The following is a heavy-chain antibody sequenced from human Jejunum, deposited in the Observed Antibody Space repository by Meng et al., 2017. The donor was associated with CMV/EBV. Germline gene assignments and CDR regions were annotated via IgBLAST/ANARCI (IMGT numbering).Heavy chain of an antibody. CDR2: VHHSGGA. CDR3: AVLNAALTGTECLDY. D-gene: IGHD1-20*01. V-gene: IGHV4-38-2*01. J-gene: IGHJ4*02. Sequence: SGYSISIDYSWGWFRPPPGKGLEWIGSVHHSGGAYYTPTLKSRVTISMDTSTNQYSLTLTSVTAADTAVYFCAVLNAALTGTECLDYWGRGTLVTVSS. CDR1: GYSISIDYS.